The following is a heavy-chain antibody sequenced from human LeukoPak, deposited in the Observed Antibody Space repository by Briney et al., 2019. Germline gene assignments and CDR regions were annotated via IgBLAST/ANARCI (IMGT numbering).Heavy chain of an antibody. CDR1: GGSLSGYY. Sequence: TSETLSLTCAVYGGSLSGYYWSWIRQPPGKGLEWIGEINHSGSTNYNPSLKSRVTLSVDTSKNQFSLKLSSVTAADTAVYYCARGLVVVVVPAAISYNWFDPWGQGTLVTVSS. CDR3: ARGLVVVVVPAAISYNWFDP. CDR2: INHSGST. V-gene: IGHV4-34*01. J-gene: IGHJ5*02. D-gene: IGHD2-2*01.